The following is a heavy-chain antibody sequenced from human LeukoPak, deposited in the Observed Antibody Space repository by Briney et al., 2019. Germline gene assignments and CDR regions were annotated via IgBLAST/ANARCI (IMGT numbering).Heavy chain of an antibody. J-gene: IGHJ5*02. V-gene: IGHV1-69*05. CDR1: GGTFSSYA. Sequence: GASVKVSCKASGGTFSSYAISWVRQAPGQGLEWMGGIIPIFGTANYAQKFQGRVTITTDESTSTAYMELSSLRSEDTAVYYCARGGSYDFWSGSWGQGTLVTVSS. CDR2: IIPIFGTA. D-gene: IGHD3-3*01. CDR3: ARGGSYDFWSGS.